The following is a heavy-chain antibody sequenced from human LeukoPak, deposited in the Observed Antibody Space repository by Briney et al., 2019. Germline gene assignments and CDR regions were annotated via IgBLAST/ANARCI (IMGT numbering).Heavy chain of an antibody. Sequence: SETLSLTCAVYGGSFSGYYWSWIRQPPGKGLEWIGGINHSGSTNYNPSLKSRVTISVDTSKNQFSLKLSSVTAADTAVYYCAREAGGFCSSTSCYTRGSYNWFDPWGQGTLVTVSS. CDR2: INHSGST. D-gene: IGHD2-2*02. J-gene: IGHJ5*02. V-gene: IGHV4-34*01. CDR1: GGSFSGYY. CDR3: AREAGGFCSSTSCYTRGSYNWFDP.